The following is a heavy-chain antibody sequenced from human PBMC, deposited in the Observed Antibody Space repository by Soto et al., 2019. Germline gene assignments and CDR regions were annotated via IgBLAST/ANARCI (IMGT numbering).Heavy chain of an antibody. V-gene: IGHV1-18*01. J-gene: IGHJ6*02. CDR2: ISAYNGNT. D-gene: IGHD5-18*01. CDR1: GYTFTSYG. Sequence: ASVKVSCKASGYTFTSYGISWVRQAPGQGLEWMGWISAYNGNTNYAQKLQGRVTMTTGTSTSTAYMELRSLRSDDTAVYYCAREGTGWIQLWLVPFYYYGMDVWGQGTTVTVSS. CDR3: AREGTGWIQLWLVPFYYYGMDV.